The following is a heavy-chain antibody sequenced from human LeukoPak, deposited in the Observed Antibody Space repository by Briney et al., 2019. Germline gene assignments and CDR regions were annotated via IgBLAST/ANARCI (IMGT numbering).Heavy chain of an antibody. J-gene: IGHJ4*02. CDR3: ARGPITGTTGVDY. CDR2: IYPGGSDT. Sequence: GESLKISCESSGFHFTNYWIGLGPPVPGEGAEGMGIIYPGGSDTRYSPSFQGQVTISADKSISTAYLQWSSLKASDTAMYYCARGPITGTTGVDYWGQGTLVTVSS. CDR1: GFHFTNYW. D-gene: IGHD1-7*01. V-gene: IGHV5-51*01.